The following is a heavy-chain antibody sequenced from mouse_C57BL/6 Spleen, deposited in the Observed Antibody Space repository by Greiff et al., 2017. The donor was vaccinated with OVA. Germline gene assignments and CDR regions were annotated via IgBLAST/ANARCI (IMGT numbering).Heavy chain of an antibody. Sequence: VQLQQPGAELVKPGASVKLSCKASGYTFTSYWMHWVKQRPGGGLEWIGRIDPNSGGTKYNEKFKSKATLTVDKPSSTAYMQLSSLTSEDSAVYYCARDYGSSPYWYFDVWGTGTTVTVSS. J-gene: IGHJ1*03. CDR1: GYTFTSYW. CDR3: ARDYGSSPYWYFDV. D-gene: IGHD1-1*01. CDR2: IDPNSGGT. V-gene: IGHV1-72*01.